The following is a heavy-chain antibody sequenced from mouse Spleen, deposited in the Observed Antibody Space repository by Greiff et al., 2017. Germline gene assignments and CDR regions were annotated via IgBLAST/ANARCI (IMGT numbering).Heavy chain of an antibody. CDR2: IYIGNGYT. D-gene: IGHD1-1*01. J-gene: IGHJ2*01. CDR3: ARENYGSSYSYFDY. V-gene: IGHV1-58*01. CDR1: GYTFTSYG. Sequence: VQLQQSGAELVRPGSSVKMSCKTSGYTFTSYGINWVKQRPGQGLEWIGYIYIGNGYTEYNEKFKGKATLTAEKSSSTAYMQLSSLTSEDSAVYFCARENYGSSYSYFDYWGQGTTLTVSS.